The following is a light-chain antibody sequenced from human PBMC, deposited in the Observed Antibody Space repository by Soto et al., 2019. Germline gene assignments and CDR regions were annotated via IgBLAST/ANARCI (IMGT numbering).Light chain of an antibody. J-gene: IGKJ3*01. CDR3: QKNNRAPFT. Sequence: DIQMTQSPSSLSASVGDRVALTCRASQGISNYLAWYQQKPGKVPKLLIYAASTLPSGVPSRFSGSGSGTDFTLTISSLQPEDVATYYCQKNNRAPFTFGPGTKVDIK. V-gene: IGKV1-27*01. CDR2: AAS. CDR1: QGISNY.